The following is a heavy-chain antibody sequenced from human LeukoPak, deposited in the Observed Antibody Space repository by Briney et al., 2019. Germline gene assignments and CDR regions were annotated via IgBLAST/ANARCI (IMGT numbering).Heavy chain of an antibody. CDR1: GGSISSDNYH. Sequence: SETLSLTCTVSGGSISSDNYHWSWIRQPAGKGLEWIGRIYTSGSTNYNPSLKSRVTISVDTSKNQFSLKLTSVTAADTAVYYCARALPMGWLRYNNPDYYFDYWGQGTLVTVSS. J-gene: IGHJ4*02. CDR3: ARALPMGWLRYNNPDYYFDY. V-gene: IGHV4-61*02. CDR2: IYTSGST. D-gene: IGHD5-12*01.